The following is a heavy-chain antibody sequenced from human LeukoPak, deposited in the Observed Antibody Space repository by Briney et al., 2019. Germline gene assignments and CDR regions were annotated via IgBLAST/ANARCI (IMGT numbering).Heavy chain of an antibody. V-gene: IGHV1-2*02. J-gene: IGHJ4*02. Sequence: ASVKVSCKASGYTFTGYYMHWVRQAPGQGLEWMGWINCNNGGTNYAQNFQGRVIMTRDTSMNTAYMELCSLRSDDTAVYYCATAFGVVDFDYWGQGTLVTVSS. CDR2: INCNNGGT. CDR1: GYTFTGYY. D-gene: IGHD3-3*01. CDR3: ATAFGVVDFDY.